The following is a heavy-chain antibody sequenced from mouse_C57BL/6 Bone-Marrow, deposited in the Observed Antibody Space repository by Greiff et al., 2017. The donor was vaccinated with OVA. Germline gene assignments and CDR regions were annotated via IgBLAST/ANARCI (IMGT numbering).Heavy chain of an antibody. D-gene: IGHD1-1*01. J-gene: IGHJ3*01. CDR1: GYTFTSYW. CDR3: ARQYYGSSSWFSY. Sequence: QVQLQQPGAELVKPGASVKLSCKASGYTFTSYWMQWVKQRPGQGLEWIGEIDPSDSYTNYNQKFKGKATLTVDTSSSTAYMQLSSLTSEDSAVYYCARQYYGSSSWFSYWGQGALVTVAA. CDR2: IDPSDSYT. V-gene: IGHV1-50*01.